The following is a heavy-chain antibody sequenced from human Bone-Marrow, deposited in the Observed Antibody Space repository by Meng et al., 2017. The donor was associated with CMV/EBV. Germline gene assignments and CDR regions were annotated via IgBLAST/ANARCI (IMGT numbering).Heavy chain of an antibody. CDR2: INHSGST. V-gene: IGHV4-34*01. CDR1: GGSFSGYY. CDR3: ARGEAVYCSSTSCRNHYYYYYGMDV. J-gene: IGHJ6*02. Sequence: SCAVYGGSFSGYYWSWIRQPPGKGLEWIGEINHSGSTNYNPSLKSRVTISVDTSKNQFSLKLSSVTAADTAVYYCARGEAVYCSSTSCRNHYYYYYGMDVWGQGTTVTVSS. D-gene: IGHD2-2*01.